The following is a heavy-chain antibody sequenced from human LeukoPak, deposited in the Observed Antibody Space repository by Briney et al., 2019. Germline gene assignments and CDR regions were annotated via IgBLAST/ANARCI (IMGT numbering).Heavy chain of an antibody. CDR2: IYYSGST. Sequence: SETLSLTCTVSGYSISSRSYYWDWIRQPPGKGLEGIGSIYYSGSTYYSPSLKSRVTISVDTSKNQFSLKLSSVTATDTAVYYCARGVSMIVVAIHDWYFDLWGRGTLVTVSS. D-gene: IGHD3-22*01. CDR3: ARGVSMIVVAIHDWYFDL. J-gene: IGHJ2*01. CDR1: GYSISSRSYY. V-gene: IGHV4-39*01.